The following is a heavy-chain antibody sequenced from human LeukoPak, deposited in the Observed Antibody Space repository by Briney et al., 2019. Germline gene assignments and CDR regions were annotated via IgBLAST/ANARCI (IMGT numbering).Heavy chain of an antibody. Sequence: ASVKVSCKVSGYTFSELSMDWVRQAPGKGLEWMGGFDPEDGETIYAQKFQGRVTMTEDTSTDTAYMELSSLRSEDTAVYYCATPYYDFWSGLITGAFDIWGQGTMVTVSS. CDR2: FDPEDGET. CDR3: ATPYYDFWSGLITGAFDI. V-gene: IGHV1-24*01. J-gene: IGHJ3*02. CDR1: GYTFSELS. D-gene: IGHD3-3*01.